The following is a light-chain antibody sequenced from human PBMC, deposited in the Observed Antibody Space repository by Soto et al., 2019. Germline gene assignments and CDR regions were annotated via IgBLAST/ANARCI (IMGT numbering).Light chain of an antibody. V-gene: IGKV2-28*01. CDR2: LGS. CDR1: QSLLHSNGYNY. J-gene: IGKJ1*01. CDR3: MQPLQAPLT. Sequence: DIVMTQSPLSLPVTHGAPASVSCRSSQSLLHSNGYNYLDWXLQKPGQCPQRLIYLGSNRASGVPDRFSGSGSGTHFALKISRVEAEDVGLYYCMQPLQAPLTFGQRTKVDIK.